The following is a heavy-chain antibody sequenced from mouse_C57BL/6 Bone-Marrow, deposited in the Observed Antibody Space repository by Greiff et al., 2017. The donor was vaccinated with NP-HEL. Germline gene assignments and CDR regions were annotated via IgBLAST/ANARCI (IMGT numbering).Heavy chain of an antibody. CDR2: INPSSGYT. CDR1: GYTFTSYT. CDR3: ARSRITTVVDWYFDV. V-gene: IGHV1-4*01. D-gene: IGHD1-1*01. Sequence: VQLVESGAELARPGASVKMSCKASGYTFTSYTMHWVKQRPGQGLEWIGYINPSSGYTKYNQKFKDKATLTADKSSSTAYMQLSSLTSEDSAVYYCARSRITTVVDWYFDVWGTGTTVTVSS. J-gene: IGHJ1*03.